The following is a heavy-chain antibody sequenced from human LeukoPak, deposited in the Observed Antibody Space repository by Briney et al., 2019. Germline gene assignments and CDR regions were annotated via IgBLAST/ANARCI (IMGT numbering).Heavy chain of an antibody. CDR2: ISASGSST. CDR1: EFTFSAYA. Sequence: GGSLRLSCVASEFTFSAYAMSWVRQAPGKGLEWVSGISASGSSTYYADSVEGRFTISRDNSKNTLYLQMNSLRAEDTAVYYCAKHLGWGPSGSNWFDPWGQGTLVTVSS. J-gene: IGHJ5*02. D-gene: IGHD6-25*01. V-gene: IGHV3-23*01. CDR3: AKHLGWGPSGSNWFDP.